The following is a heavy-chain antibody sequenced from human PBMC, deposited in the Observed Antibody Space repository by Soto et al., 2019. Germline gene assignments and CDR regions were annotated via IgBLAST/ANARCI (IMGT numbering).Heavy chain of an antibody. CDR1: GYTFTSYS. D-gene: IGHD5-18*01. CDR3: ARDTAMALPDA. Sequence: AAVKVSCKASGYTFTSYSITWVRQAPGQGLEWMGWISAHNGNTKYAQKLQGRVTMTTDTSTSTAYMEVRSLRSDDTAVYYCARDTAMALPDAWGQGTLVTVSS. V-gene: IGHV1-18*01. J-gene: IGHJ4*02. CDR2: ISAHNGNT.